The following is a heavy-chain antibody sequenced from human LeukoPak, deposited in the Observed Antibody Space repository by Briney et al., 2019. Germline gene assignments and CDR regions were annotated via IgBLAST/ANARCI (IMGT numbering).Heavy chain of an antibody. CDR2: ISYDGSNK. CDR1: GFTFSNYG. D-gene: IGHD6-6*01. J-gene: IGHJ4*02. Sequence: PGGSLRLSCAASGFTFSNYGMHWVRQAPGKGLEWVALISYDGSNKYYTDSVKGRFTISRDNSKNTQWLQMNSLRPDDTAVYYCAKGPYRSSPGGSEIDFWGQGTLVTVSS. CDR3: AKGPYRSSPGGSEIDF. V-gene: IGHV3-30*18.